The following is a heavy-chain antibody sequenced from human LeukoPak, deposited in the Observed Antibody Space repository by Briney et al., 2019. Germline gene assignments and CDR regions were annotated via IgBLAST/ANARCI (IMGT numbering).Heavy chain of an antibody. CDR2: INNDGSDT. Sequence: GSLRLSCAASGFTFSNYWMHWVRQAPGKGLVWLSRINNDGSDTTYADFVKGRFTISRDSARNTVFLQMNSLTAEDTAVYFCARDRPHNWFDPWGQGTLVTVSS. V-gene: IGHV3-74*01. J-gene: IGHJ5*02. CDR1: GFTFSNYW. CDR3: ARDRPHNWFDP.